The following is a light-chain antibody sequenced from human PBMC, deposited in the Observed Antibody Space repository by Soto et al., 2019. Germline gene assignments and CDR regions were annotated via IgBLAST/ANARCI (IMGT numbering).Light chain of an antibody. CDR2: GAS. CDR1: QSVSASY. Sequence: IVLTQSPGTLSLSPGERATLSCGASQSVSASYLACYQKKPGQAPRLLIYGASRRATGIPDRFSAGGSGTDFTLTISRLEPEDFAVYYCQQYDSSPVTFGQGTKVEIK. J-gene: IGKJ2*01. V-gene: IGKV3-20*01. CDR3: QQYDSSPVT.